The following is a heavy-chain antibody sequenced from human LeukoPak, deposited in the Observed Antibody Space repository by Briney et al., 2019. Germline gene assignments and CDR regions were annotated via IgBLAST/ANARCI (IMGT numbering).Heavy chain of an antibody. J-gene: IGHJ4*02. CDR1: GFTFSNYY. Sequence: PGGSLRLSCAASGFTFSNYYMNWVRQAPGKGLEWVANIKQDGSEKYYVDSVKGRFTISRDNAKNSLYLQMNSLRPEDTAVYYCASTVTFDSWGQGTLVTVPS. CDR2: IKQDGSEK. CDR3: ASTVTFDS. V-gene: IGHV3-7*02. D-gene: IGHD4-17*01.